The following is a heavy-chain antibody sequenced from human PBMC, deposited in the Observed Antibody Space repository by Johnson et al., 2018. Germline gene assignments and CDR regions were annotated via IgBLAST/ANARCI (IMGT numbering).Heavy chain of an antibody. J-gene: IGHJ6*02. CDR3: ARDVLTGYIRSYGMDV. CDR2: INPSGGTT. CDR1: GYTFTSYY. V-gene: IGHV1-46*01. Sequence: QVQLLESGAEVKKPGASVKVSCKASGYTFTSYYMHWVRQAPGQGLEWMGIINPSGGTTSYSQKFQGRVTMTRDTSTTTVYMELSSLRSEDTAVYYCARDVLTGYIRSYGMDVWGQGTTVTVSS. D-gene: IGHD3-9*01.